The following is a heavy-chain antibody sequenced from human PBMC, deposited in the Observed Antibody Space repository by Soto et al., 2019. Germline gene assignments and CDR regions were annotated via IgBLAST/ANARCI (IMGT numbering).Heavy chain of an antibody. CDR3: ASTADYEYYFDY. J-gene: IGHJ4*02. D-gene: IGHD4-17*01. V-gene: IGHV4-30-4*01. CDR2: IYYSGST. CDR1: GGSISSGDYY. Sequence: NPSETLSLTCTVSGGSISSGDYYWSWIRQPPGKGLEWIGYIYYSGSTYYNPSLKSRVTISVDTSKNQFSLKLSSVTAADTAVYYCASTADYEYYFDYWGQGTLVTVS.